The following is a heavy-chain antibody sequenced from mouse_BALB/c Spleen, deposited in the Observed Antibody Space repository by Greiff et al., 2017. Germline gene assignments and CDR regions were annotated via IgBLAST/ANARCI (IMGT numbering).Heavy chain of an antibody. D-gene: IGHD1-1*01. Sequence: EVKLMESGPELVKPGASVKISCKASGYTFTDYNMHWVKQSHGKSLEWIGYIYPYNGGTGYNQKFKSKATLTVDNSSSTAYMELRSLTSEDSAVYYCARLLLRGAMDYWGQGTSVTVSS. CDR2: IYPYNGGT. V-gene: IGHV1S29*02. CDR3: ARLLLRGAMDY. J-gene: IGHJ4*01. CDR1: GYTFTDYN.